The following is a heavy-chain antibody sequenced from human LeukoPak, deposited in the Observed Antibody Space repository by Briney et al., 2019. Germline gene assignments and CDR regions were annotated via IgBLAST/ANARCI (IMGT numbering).Heavy chain of an antibody. Sequence: TPGGSLRLSCAASGFTFSNAWMSWVRQAPGKGLEWVGRIKSKTDGGTTDYAAPVKGRFTISRDDSKNTLYLQMNSLKTEDTAVYYCTTGFLWTQYPPGRYWGQGTLVTVSS. V-gene: IGHV3-15*01. D-gene: IGHD3-10*01. CDR2: IKSKTDGGTT. CDR1: GFTFSNAW. CDR3: TTGFLWTQYPPGRY. J-gene: IGHJ4*02.